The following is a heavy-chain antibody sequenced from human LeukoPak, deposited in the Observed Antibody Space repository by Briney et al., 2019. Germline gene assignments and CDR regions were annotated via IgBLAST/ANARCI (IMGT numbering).Heavy chain of an antibody. Sequence: PGGSLRLSCAASGFTFSSYSMNWVRQAPGKGLEWVSSISSSSSYIYYADSVKGRFTISRDNAKNSLYLQMNSLRAEDTAVYYCARVSVTTGSFDYWGQGTLVTVSS. CDR1: GFTFSSYS. V-gene: IGHV3-21*01. CDR3: ARVSVTTGSFDY. J-gene: IGHJ4*02. D-gene: IGHD4-17*01. CDR2: ISSSSSYI.